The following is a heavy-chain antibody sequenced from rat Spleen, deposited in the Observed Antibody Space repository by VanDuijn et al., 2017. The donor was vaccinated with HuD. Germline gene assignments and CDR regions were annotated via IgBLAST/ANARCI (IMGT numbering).Heavy chain of an antibody. D-gene: IGHD1-6*01. CDR2: ISSGANT. CDR1: GFSLTSNG. Sequence: QVQLKESGPGLVQPSQTLSLTCTVSGFSLTSNGVTWIRQPPGKGLEWIAAISSGANTHYNSVLKSRLSISRDTSKNQVFLKMDSLQTEDTAMYFCARWAYTTDGDLYYFNYWGQGVMVTVSS. CDR3: ARWAYTTDGDLYYFNY. J-gene: IGHJ2*01. V-gene: IGHV2S12*01.